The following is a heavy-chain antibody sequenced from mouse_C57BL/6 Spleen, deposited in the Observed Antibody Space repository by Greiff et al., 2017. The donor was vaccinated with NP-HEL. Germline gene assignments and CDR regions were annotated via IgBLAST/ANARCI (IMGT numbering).Heavy chain of an antibody. CDR3: ARQGYYGYGVYAMDY. J-gene: IGHJ4*01. CDR2: IDPSDSET. V-gene: IGHV1-52*01. D-gene: IGHD2-2*01. Sequence: QVHVKQPGAELVRPGSSVKLSCKASGYTFTSYWMHWVKQRPIQGLEWIGNIDPSDSETHYNQKFKDKATLTVDKSSSTAYMQLSSLTSEDSAVYYCARQGYYGYGVYAMDYWGQGTSVTVSS. CDR1: GYTFTSYW.